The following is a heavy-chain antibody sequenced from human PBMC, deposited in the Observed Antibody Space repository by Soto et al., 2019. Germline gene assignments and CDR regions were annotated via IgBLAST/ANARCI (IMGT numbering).Heavy chain of an antibody. V-gene: IGHV4-39*01. CDR3: VSQRTTVLNQDYFDY. CDR2: VYYSGRG. J-gene: IGHJ4*02. Sequence: PSETLSLSCTVSGVSVTNSSYYWGCIGQSPGKGLEWIGSVYYSGRGSSKASVTSRVTISVDTSKNQFSLNLNSVTASDKAVYFCVSQRTTVLNQDYFDYWGQGXLVTVYS. CDR1: GVSVTNSSYY. D-gene: IGHD4-4*01.